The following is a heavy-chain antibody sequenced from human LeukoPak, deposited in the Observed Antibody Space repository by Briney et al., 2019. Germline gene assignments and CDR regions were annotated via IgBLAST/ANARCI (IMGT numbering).Heavy chain of an antibody. CDR1: GFTFSSYA. D-gene: IGHD2-2*01. V-gene: IGHV3-23*01. CDR2: ISGSGGST. J-gene: IGHJ4*02. CDR3: AKDCSSTSCYRSFEY. Sequence: GGSLRLSCAASGFTFSSYAMSWVRQAPGKGLEWVSAISGSGGSTYYADSVKGRFTISRDNSKNTLYLQMNRLRAEDTAVYYCAKDCSSTSCYRSFEYWGQGTLVTVSS.